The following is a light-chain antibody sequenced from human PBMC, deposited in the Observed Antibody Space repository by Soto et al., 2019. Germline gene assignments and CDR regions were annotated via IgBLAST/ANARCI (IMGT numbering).Light chain of an antibody. CDR3: QQRSNWPLT. CDR1: QSISSN. CDR2: RTS. J-gene: IGKJ4*01. Sequence: EIVMTQSPATLSVSPGERATLSCRASQSISSNLAWYQQKPGQAPRLLMFRTSSRATGFPARFSGSGSGTEFNLTISSLQSEDFAVYYCQQRSNWPLTFGGGTKVEIK. V-gene: IGKV3-15*01.